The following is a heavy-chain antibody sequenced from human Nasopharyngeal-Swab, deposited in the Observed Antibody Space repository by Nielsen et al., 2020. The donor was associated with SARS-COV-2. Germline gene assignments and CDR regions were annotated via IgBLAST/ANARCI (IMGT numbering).Heavy chain of an antibody. J-gene: IGHJ4*02. CDR3: AKDHGYSYAVFDY. CDR2: ISWNSGSI. Sequence: SLKISCAASGFTFDDYAMHWVRQAPGEGLEWVSDISWNSGSIGYADSVKGRFTISRDNAKNSLYLQMNSLRAEDTALYYCAKDHGYSYAVFDYWGQGTLVTVSS. V-gene: IGHV3-9*01. D-gene: IGHD5-18*01. CDR1: GFTFDDYA.